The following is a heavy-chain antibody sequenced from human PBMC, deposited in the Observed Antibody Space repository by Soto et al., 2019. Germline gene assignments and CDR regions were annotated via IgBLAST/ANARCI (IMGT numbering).Heavy chain of an antibody. J-gene: IGHJ4*02. D-gene: IGHD5-18*01. CDR1: GGSISSYY. Sequence: SETLSLTCTVSGGSISSYYWSWIRQPPGKGLEWIGYIYYSGSTNYNPSLKSRVTISVDTSKNQFSLKLSSVTAADTAVYYCARHDTAQPMLFDYWGQGTLVTVSS. CDR2: IYYSGST. CDR3: ARHDTAQPMLFDY. V-gene: IGHV4-59*08.